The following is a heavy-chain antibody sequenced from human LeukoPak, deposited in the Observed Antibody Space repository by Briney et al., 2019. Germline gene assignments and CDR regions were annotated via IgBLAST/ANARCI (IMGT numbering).Heavy chain of an antibody. CDR2: IYSGGST. D-gene: IGHD3-10*01. V-gene: IGHV3-66*01. CDR3: VTMVRGVP. Sequence: GGSLRLSCAASEFSVGSNYMTWVRQAPGKGLEWVSLIYSGGSTYYADSVKGRFTISRDNVKNSLYLQMNSLRAEDTAVYYCVTMVRGVPWGQGTLVTVSS. CDR1: EFSVGSNY. J-gene: IGHJ5*02.